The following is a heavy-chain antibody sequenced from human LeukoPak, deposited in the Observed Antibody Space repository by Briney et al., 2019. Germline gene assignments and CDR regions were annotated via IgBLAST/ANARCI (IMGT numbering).Heavy chain of an antibody. CDR3: AKPVSPVVTAYFDY. CDR1: GFTFSSYG. J-gene: IGHJ4*02. Sequence: SGGSLRLSCAASGFTFSSYGMHWVRQAPGKGLKWVAVISYDGSNKYYADSVKGRFTISRDNSKNTLYLQMNSLRAEDTAVYYCAKPVSPVVTAYFDYWGQGTLVTVSS. CDR2: ISYDGSNK. V-gene: IGHV3-30*18. D-gene: IGHD2-15*01.